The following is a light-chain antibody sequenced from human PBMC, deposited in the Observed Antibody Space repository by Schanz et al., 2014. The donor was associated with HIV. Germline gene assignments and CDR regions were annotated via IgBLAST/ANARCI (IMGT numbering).Light chain of an antibody. CDR2: SAS. CDR3: QQYNNWPPIT. V-gene: IGKV3-15*01. CDR1: QTIGNN. J-gene: IGKJ4*01. Sequence: EIVMTQSPGTLSVSPGERATLSCTASQTIGNNLAWYQQKPGQAPRLLMYSASTRVAGIPARFSGTGSGTEFTLTISSLQSEDFAVYYCQQYNNWPPITFAGGTKVEIK.